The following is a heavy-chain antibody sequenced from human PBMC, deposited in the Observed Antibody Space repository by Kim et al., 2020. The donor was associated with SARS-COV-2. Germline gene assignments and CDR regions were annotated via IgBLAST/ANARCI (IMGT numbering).Heavy chain of an antibody. CDR3: ARESRYGDYLDY. Sequence: GGSLRLSCAASGFTFSSYAMHWVRQAPGKGLEWVAVISYDGSNKYYVDSVKGRFTISRDNSKNTLYLQMNSLRAEDTAVYVCARESRYGDYLDYWGQGSLCTVSS. CDR1: GFTFSSYA. D-gene: IGHD4-17*01. V-gene: IGHV3-30*04. CDR2: ISYDGSNK. J-gene: IGHJ4*02.